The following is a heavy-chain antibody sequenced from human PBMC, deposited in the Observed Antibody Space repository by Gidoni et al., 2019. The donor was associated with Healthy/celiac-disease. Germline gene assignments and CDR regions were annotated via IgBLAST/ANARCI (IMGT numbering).Heavy chain of an antibody. CDR1: GYTFTGYY. D-gene: IGHD3-3*01. V-gene: IGHV1-2*02. Sequence: QVQLVQSGAAVKKPGASVKVSCKASGYTFTGYYLHWVRKAPGQGLEWMGWINPNSGGTNYEQKFQGRVTMTRDTSSSTAYMELSRLRSDDTAVYYCARGRGRFLEWLLYTGDAFDIWGQGTMVTVSS. CDR3: ARGRGRFLEWLLYTGDAFDI. J-gene: IGHJ3*02. CDR2: INPNSGGT.